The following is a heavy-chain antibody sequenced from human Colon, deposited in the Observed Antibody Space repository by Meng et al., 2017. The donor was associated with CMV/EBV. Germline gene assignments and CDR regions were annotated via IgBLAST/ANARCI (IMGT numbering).Heavy chain of an antibody. CDR2: IYYSGST. V-gene: IGHV4-39*07. CDR1: GGSISSSSYY. D-gene: IGHD1-26*01. J-gene: IGHJ5*02. Sequence: SETLSLTCTVSGGSISSSSYYWGWIRQPPGKGLEWIGSIYYSGSTYYNPSLKSRVTLSMTTSRNQFSLKLTSVTAADTAVYYCARDVGGPSNVWFDPWGQGTLVTVSS. CDR3: ARDVGGPSNVWFDP.